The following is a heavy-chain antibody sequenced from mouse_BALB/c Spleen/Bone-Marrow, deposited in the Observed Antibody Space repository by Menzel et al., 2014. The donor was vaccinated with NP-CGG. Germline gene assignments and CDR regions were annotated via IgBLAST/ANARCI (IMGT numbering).Heavy chain of an antibody. Sequence: VQLKDSGPDLVKPGASVKISCKASGYSFTGYYMHWVKQSHGKSLEWIGRFNPNNGGTSCNQKFKGKAILTVDKSSSTAYMELRSLTSEDSAVYCCARDYGSVGWYFDVWGAGTTVTVSS. V-gene: IGHV1-26*01. CDR1: GYSFTGYY. D-gene: IGHD1-2*01. CDR3: ARDYGSVGWYFDV. J-gene: IGHJ1*01. CDR2: FNPNNGGT.